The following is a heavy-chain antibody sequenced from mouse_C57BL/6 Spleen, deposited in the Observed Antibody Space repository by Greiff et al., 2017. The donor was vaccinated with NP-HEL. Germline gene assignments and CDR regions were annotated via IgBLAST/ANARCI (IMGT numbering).Heavy chain of an antibody. V-gene: IGHV5-17*01. D-gene: IGHD2-5*01. J-gene: IGHJ3*01. CDR2: ISSGSSTI. CDR1: GFTFSDYG. Sequence: EVHLVESGGGLVKPGGSLKLSCAASGFTFSDYGMHWVRQAPEQGLEWVGYISSGSSTIYYADTVKGRSTISRDNAKNTLFLQMTSLGSEDTAMYYCAKAYYSNPLAYWGQGTLVTVSA. CDR3: AKAYYSNPLAY.